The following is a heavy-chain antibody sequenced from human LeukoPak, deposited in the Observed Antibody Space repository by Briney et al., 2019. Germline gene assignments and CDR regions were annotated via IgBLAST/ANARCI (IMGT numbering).Heavy chain of an antibody. CDR3: ARSTGSGPALDY. V-gene: IGHV4-59*12. Sequence: SETLSLTCTVSGGSISSYYWSWIRQPPGKGLEWIGYIYYSGSTNYNPSLKSRVTISVDTSKNQFSLKLSSVTAADTAVYYCARSTGSGPALDYWGQGTLVTVSS. CDR2: IYYSGST. D-gene: IGHD3-10*01. CDR1: GGSISSYY. J-gene: IGHJ4*02.